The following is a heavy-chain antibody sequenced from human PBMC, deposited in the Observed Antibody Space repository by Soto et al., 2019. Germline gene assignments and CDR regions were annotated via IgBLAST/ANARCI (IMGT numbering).Heavy chain of an antibody. J-gene: IGHJ6*02. D-gene: IGHD6-13*01. V-gene: IGHV4-30-4*01. Sequence: LSETLSLTCTVSGGSISSGDYYWSWMRQPPGKGLEWIGYIYYSGSTYYNPSLKSRVTISVDTSKNQFSLKLSSVTAADTAVYYCARVAGCSSSWREYYYYGMDVWGQGTTVTVSS. CDR2: IYYSGST. CDR3: ARVAGCSSSWREYYYYGMDV. CDR1: GGSISSGDYY.